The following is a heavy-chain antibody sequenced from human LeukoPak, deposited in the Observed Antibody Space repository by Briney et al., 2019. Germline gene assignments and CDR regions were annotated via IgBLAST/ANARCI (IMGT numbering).Heavy chain of an antibody. V-gene: IGHV1-24*01. Sequence: ASVTVSCKVSGYTLTELSMHWVRLAPGKGLEWMGGFDPEDGETIYAQKFQGRVTMTEDTSTDTAYMELSSLRSEDTAVYYCATVGVAARPLYYYYGMDVWGQGTTVTVSS. CDR2: FDPEDGET. CDR1: GYTLTELS. D-gene: IGHD6-6*01. CDR3: ATVGVAARPLYYYYGMDV. J-gene: IGHJ6*02.